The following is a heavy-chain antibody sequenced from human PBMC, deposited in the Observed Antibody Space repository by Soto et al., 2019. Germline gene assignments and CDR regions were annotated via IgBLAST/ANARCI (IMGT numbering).Heavy chain of an antibody. V-gene: IGHV4-31*03. CDR3: ARDGFGDYYYGMDV. CDR1: GGSISSGGYY. Sequence: QVQLQESGPGLVKPSQTLSLTCTVSGGSISSGGYYWSWIRQHPGKGLEWIGYIYYSGSTYYNPSLTSRVTISVDTSKNQFSLKLSSVTAADTAVYYCARDGFGDYYYGMDVWGQGTTVTVSS. J-gene: IGHJ6*02. D-gene: IGHD3-10*01. CDR2: IYYSGST.